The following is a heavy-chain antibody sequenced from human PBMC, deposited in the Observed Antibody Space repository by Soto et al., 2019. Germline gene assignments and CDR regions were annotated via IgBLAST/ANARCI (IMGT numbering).Heavy chain of an antibody. J-gene: IGHJ4*02. CDR3: ARGRRYYDSNGCLGY. V-gene: IGHV1-2*02. CDR1: GYTFTGFY. D-gene: IGHD3-22*01. Sequence: QVQLVQSGAEVKKPGASVKVSCKASGYTFTGFYMHWVRQAPGQGLEWMGWINPNSGDTKYAQKFQDRVTMTRDTSISTAYMELSRLGSDDTAVYYCARGRRYYDSNGCLGYWGQGILVTVSS. CDR2: INPNSGDT.